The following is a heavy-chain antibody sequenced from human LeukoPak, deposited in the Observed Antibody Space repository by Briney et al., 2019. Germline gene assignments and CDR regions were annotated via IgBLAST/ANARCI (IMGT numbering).Heavy chain of an antibody. CDR1: GYTFTNYG. CDR3: ARMSGYSGYDSNDY. Sequence: ASVKVSCKASGYTFTNYGISWVRQAPGQGLEWMGWISAYNGNTNYAQKLQGRVTMTTDTHTTTAYMELRSLRSDDTAVYYCARMSGYSGYDSNDYWGQGTLVTVSS. D-gene: IGHD5-12*01. V-gene: IGHV1-18*01. CDR2: ISAYNGNT. J-gene: IGHJ4*02.